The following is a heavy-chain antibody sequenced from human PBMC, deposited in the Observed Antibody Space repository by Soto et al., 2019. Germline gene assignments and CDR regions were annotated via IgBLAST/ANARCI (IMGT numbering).Heavy chain of an antibody. D-gene: IGHD5-18*01. J-gene: IGHJ4*02. CDR1: GFSLSTRGVG. Sequence: QITLKESGPTLVKPTQTLTLTCTFSGFSLSTRGVGVGWIRQPPGKALEWLALIYWDDDEGYRPSLNIRLTITMDTSKNQVVLTITNMDPVDTATYYCAHTTRGYSYHFDYWGQGTLVTVSS. CDR3: AHTTRGYSYHFDY. V-gene: IGHV2-5*02. CDR2: IYWDDDE.